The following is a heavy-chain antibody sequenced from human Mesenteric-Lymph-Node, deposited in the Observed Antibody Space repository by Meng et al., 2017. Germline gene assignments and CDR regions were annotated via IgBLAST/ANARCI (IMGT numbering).Heavy chain of an antibody. J-gene: IGHJ4*02. CDR2: IYHSGRT. CDR3: TTLYGDSIS. V-gene: IGHV4-4*02. D-gene: IGHD4-17*01. CDR1: GGSIRNEQW. Sequence: PESGPGRVRPSGTLSLTCAVSGGSIRNEQWWSWVRQAPGKGLEWIGEIYHSGRTNYNPSVKSRVSMSVDKSQNHFSLRLSSVTAADTAVYYCTTLYGDSISWGQGTLVTVSS.